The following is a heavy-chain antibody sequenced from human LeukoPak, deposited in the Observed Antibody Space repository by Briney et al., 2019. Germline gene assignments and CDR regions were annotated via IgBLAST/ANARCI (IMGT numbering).Heavy chain of an antibody. CDR3: ARDLGTSGWYTFDF. CDR2: TYYRSKWND. J-gene: IGHJ5*01. Sequence: SQTLSLTCAISGDSVSSKNGAWNWIRQSPSRGLEWLGRTYYRSKWNDEYADSVKGRVTISPDTSKNQFSLHVYSVTPEDTAVYYCARDLGTSGWYTFDFWGQETLVTVSS. D-gene: IGHD6-19*01. CDR1: GDSVSSKNGA. V-gene: IGHV6-1*01.